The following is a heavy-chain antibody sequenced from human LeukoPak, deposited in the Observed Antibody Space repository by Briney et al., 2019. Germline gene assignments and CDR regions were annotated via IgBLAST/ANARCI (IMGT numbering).Heavy chain of an antibody. D-gene: IGHD3-16*01. CDR2: ISGSGDST. V-gene: IGHV3-23*01. CDR3: AKARYDSIWSGFDY. Sequence: GGSLRLSCAASGFTFSNYVMSWVRQAPGKGLEWVSAISGSGDSTHYANSVKGRFSISRDNSKNMLYLQMNSLRAEDTAVYYCAKARYDSIWSGFDYWGQGTLVTVSS. CDR1: GFTFSNYV. J-gene: IGHJ4*02.